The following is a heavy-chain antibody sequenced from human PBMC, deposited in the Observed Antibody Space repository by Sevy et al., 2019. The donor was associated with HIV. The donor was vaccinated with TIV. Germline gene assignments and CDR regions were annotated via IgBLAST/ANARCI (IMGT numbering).Heavy chain of an antibody. CDR2: MSYDGNNK. CDR3: ARDRHDFWSGYYRRGRRDDYGMDG. CDR1: GFTFSHHA. D-gene: IGHD3-3*01. J-gene: IGHJ6*02. Sequence: GGSLRLSCEASGFTFSHHAMHWVRQAPGKGLEWVAVMSYDGNNKNYADSVKGRFTISRDNSKNTLYLQMNSLRAEDTAVYYCARDRHDFWSGYYRRGRRDDYGMDGGGQGTTVTVSS. V-gene: IGHV3-30-3*01.